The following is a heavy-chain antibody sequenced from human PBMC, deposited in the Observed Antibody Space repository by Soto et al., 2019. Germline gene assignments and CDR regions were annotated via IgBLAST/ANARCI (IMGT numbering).Heavy chain of an antibody. Sequence: ASVKVSCKASGYTFTSYAMHWVRQAPGQRLEWMGWSNAGNGNTKYSQKFQGRVTMTRDTSTSTVYMELSSLRSEDTAVYYCAREGRVVAALYYYYGMDVWGQGTTVTVSS. D-gene: IGHD2-15*01. CDR3: AREGRVVAALYYYYGMDV. CDR2: SNAGNGNT. J-gene: IGHJ6*02. CDR1: GYTFTSYA. V-gene: IGHV1-3*01.